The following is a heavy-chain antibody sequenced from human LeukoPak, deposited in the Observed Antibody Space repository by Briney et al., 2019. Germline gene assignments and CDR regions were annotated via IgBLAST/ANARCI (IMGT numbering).Heavy chain of an antibody. D-gene: IGHD4-17*01. CDR2: INPNSGGT. V-gene: IGHV1-2*02. J-gene: IGHJ4*02. Sequence: ASVKVSCKASGYTFTGYYMHWVRQAPGQGLEWMGWINPNSGGTNYAQKFQGRVTMTRDTSISTAYMELRSLRSDDTAVYYCARTVTTREGFDYWGQGTLVTVSS. CDR3: ARTVTTREGFDY. CDR1: GYTFTGYY.